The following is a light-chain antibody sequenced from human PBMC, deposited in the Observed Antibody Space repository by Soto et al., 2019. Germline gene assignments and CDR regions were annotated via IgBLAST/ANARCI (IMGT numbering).Light chain of an antibody. J-gene: IGLJ2*01. CDR3: CSYADSSTSL. V-gene: IGLV2-23*01. CDR2: EGT. CDR1: SSDVGSYNV. Sequence: QSVLTQPASVSGSPGQSITFSCTGTSSDVGSYNVVSWYQQHPGKAPKLMIYEGTKRPSGVSNRFSGSKSGNTASLTISGLQAEDEADYYCCSYADSSTSLFGGGTKLTVL.